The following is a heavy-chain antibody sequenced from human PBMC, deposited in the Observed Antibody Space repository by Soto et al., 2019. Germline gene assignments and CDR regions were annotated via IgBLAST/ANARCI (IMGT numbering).Heavy chain of an antibody. CDR3: TRDPVDDPKGEY. J-gene: IGHJ4*01. CDR1: GYTFTSYA. Sequence: ASVKVSCKASGYTFTSYAMHWVRQAPGQRLEWMGWINAGNGNTKYSQKFQGRVTITRDTSASTAYMELSSLRSEDTAVYYCTRDPVDDPKGEYWGQGTLVTVSS. CDR2: INAGNGNT. V-gene: IGHV1-3*01. D-gene: IGHD3-16*01.